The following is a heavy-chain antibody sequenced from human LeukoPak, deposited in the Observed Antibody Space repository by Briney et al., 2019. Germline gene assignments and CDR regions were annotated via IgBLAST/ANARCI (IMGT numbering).Heavy chain of an antibody. D-gene: IGHD5-24*01. Sequence: GGSLRLSCAASGFTFSSYAMSWVRQAPGKGLEWVSAISGSGGSTYYADSVKGRFTFSRDNSKNTLYLQMNSLRVEDTAVYYCAKWGMTSIRYFDYWGQGTLVIVSS. J-gene: IGHJ4*02. CDR1: GFTFSSYA. V-gene: IGHV3-23*01. CDR3: AKWGMTSIRYFDY. CDR2: ISGSGGST.